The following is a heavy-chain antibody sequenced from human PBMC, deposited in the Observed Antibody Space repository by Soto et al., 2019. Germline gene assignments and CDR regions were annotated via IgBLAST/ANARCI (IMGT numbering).Heavy chain of an antibody. Sequence: QVQPQESGPGLVKPSGTLSLTCAVSGGSISTSNWWSWVRQPPGKGLEWIGEVYRTGSTTYNPSLESRLTISVDKSKNQFSLKLTSVTAADTAVYYCARARATIAAAAIFDCWGQGTLVTVSS. J-gene: IGHJ4*02. CDR1: GGSISTSNW. CDR2: VYRTGST. V-gene: IGHV4-4*02. D-gene: IGHD6-13*01. CDR3: ARARATIAAAAIFDC.